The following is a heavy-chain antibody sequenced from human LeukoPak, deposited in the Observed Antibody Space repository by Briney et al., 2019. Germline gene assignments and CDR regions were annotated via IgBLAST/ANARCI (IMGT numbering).Heavy chain of an antibody. CDR3: ARAIADDPTYSSSWYANFDY. CDR1: GYTFTGYY. CDR2: INPNSGGT. Sequence: GASVKVSCKASGYTFTGYYMHWVRQAPGQGLEWMGWINPNSGGTNYAQKFQGRVTMTRDTSISTAYMELSRLRSDDTAVYYCARAIADDPTYSSSWYANFDYWGQGTLVTVSS. D-gene: IGHD6-13*01. V-gene: IGHV1-2*02. J-gene: IGHJ4*02.